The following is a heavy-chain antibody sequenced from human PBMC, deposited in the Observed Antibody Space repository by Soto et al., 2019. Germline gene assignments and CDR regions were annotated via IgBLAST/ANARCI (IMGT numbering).Heavy chain of an antibody. V-gene: IGHV3-23*01. Sequence: PGGSLRLSCAASGFTFGSYAMSWVRQAPGRGLEWVSAISGSGATTYYADSVKGRFTFSRDNSKNTLYLQMNSLRAEDTAVYYCAKAYTSSSLRYYFDYWGRGTLVTVSS. J-gene: IGHJ4*02. CDR1: GFTFGSYA. D-gene: IGHD6-6*01. CDR3: AKAYTSSSLRYYFDY. CDR2: ISGSGATT.